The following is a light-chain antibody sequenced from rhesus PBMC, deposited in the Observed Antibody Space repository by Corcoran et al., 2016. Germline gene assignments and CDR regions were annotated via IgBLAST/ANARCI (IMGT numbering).Light chain of an antibody. CDR2: DVD. J-gene: IGLJ1*01. CDR1: SSDIGGYTD. V-gene: IGLV2S9*01. CDR3: RAYRCGGPDYI. Sequence: QSALTQPPSVSKSLGQSVTIACTGTSSDIGGYTDVSWYQQYPGTAPRVLIYDVDKRPSGVSDCFSGSRSTNTSSLSLSGLQAEDEAVYYCRAYRCGGPDYIFGSGTRLTVL.